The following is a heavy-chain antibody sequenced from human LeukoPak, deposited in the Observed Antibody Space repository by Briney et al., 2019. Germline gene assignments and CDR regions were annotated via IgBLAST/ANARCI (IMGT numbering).Heavy chain of an antibody. CDR3: ARGGPYDY. J-gene: IGHJ4*02. CDR2: INHSGST. Sequence: NASETLSLTCAVYGGSFSGYYWSWIRQPPGKGLEWIGEINHSGSTNYNPSLKSRVTISVDTSKNQFSLKLSSVTAADTAVYYCARGGPYDYWGQGTLVTVSS. V-gene: IGHV4-34*01. CDR1: GGSFSGYY.